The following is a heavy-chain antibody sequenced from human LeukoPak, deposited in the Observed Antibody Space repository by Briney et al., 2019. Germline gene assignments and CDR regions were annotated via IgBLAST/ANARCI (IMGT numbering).Heavy chain of an antibody. D-gene: IGHD1-26*01. J-gene: IGHJ4*02. V-gene: IGHV4-4*07. CDR3: RGGSYVGGYDY. CDR2: IYTSGST. CDR1: GGSISSYY. Sequence: PETLSLTCTVSGGSISSYYWSWIRQPAGKGLEWIGRIYTSGSTNYNPSLKSRVTMSVDTSKNQFSLKLSSVTAADTAVYYCRGGSYVGGYDYWGQGTLVTVSS.